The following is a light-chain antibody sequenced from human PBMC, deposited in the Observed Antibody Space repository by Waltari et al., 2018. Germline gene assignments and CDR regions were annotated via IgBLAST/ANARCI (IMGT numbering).Light chain of an antibody. CDR1: SSDVGGYNY. J-gene: IGLJ3*02. CDR2: DVS. V-gene: IGLV2-11*01. CDR3: CSYAGSYEV. Sequence: QSVLTQPRSVSGSPGQSVTISCTGTSSDVGGYNYVSWYQQHPGKAPKLMIYDVSKRPSGVPDRYSGSKSGNTAALTISGLQAEDEADYCCCSYAGSYEVFGGGTKLTVL.